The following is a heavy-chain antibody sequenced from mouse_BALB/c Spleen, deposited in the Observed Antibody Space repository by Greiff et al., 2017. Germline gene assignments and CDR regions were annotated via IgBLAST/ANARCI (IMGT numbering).Heavy chain of an antibody. Sequence: EVKLQESGAELVRSGASVKLSCTASGFNIKDYYMHWVKQRPEQGLEWIGWIDPENGDTEYAPKFQGKATMTADTSSNTAYLQLSSLTSEDTAVYYCNAVARAMDYWGQGTSVTVSS. CDR1: GFNIKDYY. J-gene: IGHJ4*01. D-gene: IGHD1-1*01. CDR2: IDPENGDT. CDR3: NAVARAMDY. V-gene: IGHV14-4*02.